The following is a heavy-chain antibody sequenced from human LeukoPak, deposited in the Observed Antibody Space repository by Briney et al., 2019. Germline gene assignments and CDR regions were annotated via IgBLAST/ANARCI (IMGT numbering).Heavy chain of an antibody. CDR3: ANLGYCSSTSCRYYYYYGMDV. CDR1: GFTFDDYA. D-gene: IGHD2-2*01. V-gene: IGHV3-43*02. CDR2: ISGDGGST. Sequence: GGSLRLSCAASGFTFDDYAMHWVRQAPGKGLEWVSLISGDGGSTYYADSVKGRFTISRDNSKSSLYLQMNSLRTKDTALYYCANLGYCSSTSCRYYYYYGMDVWGQGTTVTVSS. J-gene: IGHJ6*02.